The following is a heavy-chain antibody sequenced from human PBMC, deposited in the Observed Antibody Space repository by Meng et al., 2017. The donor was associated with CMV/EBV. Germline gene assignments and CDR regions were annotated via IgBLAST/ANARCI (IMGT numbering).Heavy chain of an antibody. CDR2: IRYDGSNK. Sequence: SCAASGFTFSSYGMNWVRQAPGKGLEWVAFIRYDGSNKYYADSVKGRFTISRDNSKNTLYLQMNSLRAEDTAVYYCAKDSNCGGDCYSDYYYGMDVWGQGTTVTVSS. CDR3: AKDSNCGGDCYSDYYYGMDV. D-gene: IGHD2-21*01. V-gene: IGHV3-30*02. CDR1: GFTFSSYG. J-gene: IGHJ6*02.